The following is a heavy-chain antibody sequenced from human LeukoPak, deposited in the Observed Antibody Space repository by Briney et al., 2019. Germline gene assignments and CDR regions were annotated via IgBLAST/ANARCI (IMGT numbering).Heavy chain of an antibody. D-gene: IGHD2-2*03. V-gene: IGHV3-53*01. J-gene: IGHJ6*02. CDR2: INTSGST. Sequence: GGSLRLSCAASGFTFSSYAMYWVRQAPGKGLEWVTVINTSGSTHYADSVKGRFTISRDNSKNTLYLQMSSLRAEDTAVYFCASGYCSGASCYVHYYGMDVWGQGTTVTVSS. CDR1: GFTFSSYA. CDR3: ASGYCSGASCYVHYYGMDV.